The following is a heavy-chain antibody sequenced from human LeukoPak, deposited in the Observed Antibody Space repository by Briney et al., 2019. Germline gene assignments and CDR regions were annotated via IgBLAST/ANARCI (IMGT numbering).Heavy chain of an antibody. J-gene: IGHJ4*02. CDR2: IYYSGST. CDR3: ARRHYYDSSGYYYY. V-gene: IGHV4-39*01. Sequence: SETLSLTCTVSGGSISSSSYYWGWIRQPPGKGLEWTGSIYYSGSTYYNPSLKSRVTISVDTSKNQFSLKLSSVTAADTAVYYCARRHYYDSSGYYYYWGQGTLVTVSS. CDR1: GGSISSSSYY. D-gene: IGHD3-22*01.